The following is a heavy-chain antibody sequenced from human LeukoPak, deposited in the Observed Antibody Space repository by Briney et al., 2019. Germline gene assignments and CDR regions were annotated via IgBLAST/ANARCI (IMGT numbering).Heavy chain of an antibody. D-gene: IGHD3-22*01. CDR1: GLTFSSYA. Sequence: GGSLRLSCAVSGLTFSSYAMSWVRQAPGKGLEWVSAISGSGGSTYYADSVKGRFTISRDNSKNTLYLQMNSLRAEDTAVYYCARGEYYYDSSGRGFDLWGHGTLVTVSS. CDR3: ARGEYYYDSSGRGFDL. V-gene: IGHV3-23*01. J-gene: IGHJ2*01. CDR2: ISGSGGST.